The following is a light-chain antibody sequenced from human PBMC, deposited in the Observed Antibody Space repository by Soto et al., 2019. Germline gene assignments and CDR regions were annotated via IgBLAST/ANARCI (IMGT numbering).Light chain of an antibody. V-gene: IGLV2-11*01. CDR3: CLYAVTFYV. CDR2: DVS. J-gene: IGLJ1*01. CDR1: SSDVGTYDF. Sequence: QSALAHPRSVSGSPGQSVTISCTGTSSDVGTYDFVSWYQQHPGKAPRLMIFDVSERPSGVPDRFSGSKSGNTASLTISGLQAEDEADYYCCLYAVTFYVFGTGTKSPS.